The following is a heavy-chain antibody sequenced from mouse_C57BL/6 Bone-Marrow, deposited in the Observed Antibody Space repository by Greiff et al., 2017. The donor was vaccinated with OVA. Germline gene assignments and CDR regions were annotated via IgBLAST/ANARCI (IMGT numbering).Heavy chain of an antibody. CDR3: ARPDYYGAWFAY. D-gene: IGHD1-1*01. CDR1: GFTFSDYY. J-gene: IGHJ3*01. V-gene: IGHV5-12*01. Sequence: EVQLVESGGGLVQPGGSLKLSCAASGFTFSDYYMYWVRQTPEKRLEWVAYISNGGGSTYYPDTVKGRFTISRDNAKNTLYLQMSRLKSEDTAMYYCARPDYYGAWFAYWGQGTLVTVSA. CDR2: ISNGGGST.